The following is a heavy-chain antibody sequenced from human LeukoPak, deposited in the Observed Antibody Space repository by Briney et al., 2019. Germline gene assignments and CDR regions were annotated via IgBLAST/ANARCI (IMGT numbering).Heavy chain of an antibody. CDR3: ARPEGLWGSPSAVDY. J-gene: IGHJ4*02. V-gene: IGHV4-59*01. Sequence: PSETLSLTCILSLASISRYYWSWIRQPPGRGLEWIGCIYYSGSTNYNPSLKSRVTISVDTSKNQFSLKLSSVTAADTAVFYFARPEGLWGSPSAVDYWGQGTLVTVSS. CDR1: LASISRYY. D-gene: IGHD3-16*01. CDR2: IYYSGST.